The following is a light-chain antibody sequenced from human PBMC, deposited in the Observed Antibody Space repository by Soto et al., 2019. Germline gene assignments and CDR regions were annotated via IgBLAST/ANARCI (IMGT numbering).Light chain of an antibody. CDR1: SSDVGGYNY. CDR2: EIS. CDR3: SSYAGSNKVL. V-gene: IGLV2-8*01. J-gene: IGLJ2*01. Sequence: QSALTQPPSAYGSPGQSVTIYCTGNSSDVGGYNYVSWYQQHPGKAPNLMIYEISKRPAGVPDRFSGSKSGNTASLTVSGLQAEDDADYYCSSYAGSNKVLFGGGTKLTVL.